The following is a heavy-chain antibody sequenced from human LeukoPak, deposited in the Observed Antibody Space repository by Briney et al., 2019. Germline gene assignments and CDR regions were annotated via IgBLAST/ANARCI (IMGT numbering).Heavy chain of an antibody. V-gene: IGHV4-39*01. CDR3: ARHSTVVVPAALY. D-gene: IGHD2-2*01. CDR2: IYYSGST. Sequence: SETLSLTCTVSGGSISSSSYYWGWIRQPPGKGLERIGSIYYSGSTYYNPSLKSRVTISVDTSKNQFSLKLSSVTAADTAVYYCARHSTVVVPAALYWGQGTLVTVSS. J-gene: IGHJ4*02. CDR1: GGSISSSSYY.